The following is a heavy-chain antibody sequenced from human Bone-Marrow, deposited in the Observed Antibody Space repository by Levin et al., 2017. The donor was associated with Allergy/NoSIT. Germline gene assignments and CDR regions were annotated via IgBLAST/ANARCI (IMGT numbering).Heavy chain of an antibody. CDR1: GFTFSRSS. V-gene: IGHV3-48*02. J-gene: IGHJ4*02. D-gene: IGHD1-20*01. CDR3: AKEDNLNARRALDY. CDR2: IIGSSTTI. Sequence: LSLTCAASGFTFSRSSMHWVRQAPGKGLEWVSYIIGSSTTINYADSVKGRFTISRDNARNSLYLQMNSLRDEDTAIYYCAKEDNLNARRALDYWGQGILVTVSS.